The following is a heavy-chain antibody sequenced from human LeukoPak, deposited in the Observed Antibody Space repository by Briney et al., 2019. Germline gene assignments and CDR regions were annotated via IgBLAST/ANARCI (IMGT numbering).Heavy chain of an antibody. CDR1: GFTFSSYS. CDR2: ISSSSSYI. D-gene: IGHD6-6*01. J-gene: IGHJ4*02. CDR3: ATVEYSSPKIDY. Sequence: GGSLRLSCAASGFTFSSYSMNWVRQAPGKGLEWVSSISSSSSYIYYADSVKGRFTISRDNSKSTLYLQMNSLRAEDTAVYYCATVEYSSPKIDYWGQGTLVTVSS. V-gene: IGHV3-21*04.